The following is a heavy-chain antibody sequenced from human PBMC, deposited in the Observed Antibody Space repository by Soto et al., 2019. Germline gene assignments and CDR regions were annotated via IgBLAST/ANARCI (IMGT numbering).Heavy chain of an antibody. V-gene: IGHV1-46*03. D-gene: IGHD3-10*01. CDR3: ARGGGAGELPGY. CDR2: INPSGGST. Sequence: QVQLVQSGAEVKKPGASVKVSCKASGYTFTSYYMHWVRQAPGQGLEWMGIINPSGGSTSYAQKFQGRVTMTRDTSTSKVYMELGSLRSEDTAVYYCARGGGAGELPGYWGQGTLVTVSS. J-gene: IGHJ4*02. CDR1: GYTFTSYY.